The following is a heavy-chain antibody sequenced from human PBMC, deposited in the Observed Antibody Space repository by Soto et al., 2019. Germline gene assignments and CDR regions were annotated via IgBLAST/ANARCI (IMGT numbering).Heavy chain of an antibody. Sequence: QVQLVESGGGVVQPGRSLRLSCAASGFTFSRYGMHWVRQAPGKGLEWVAVIWHDGSNKYYADSVKGRFTISRDNSKNTLYLQMNSLRAEDTAVYYCARDRFLDYYCDFWGQGTLVTVSS. CDR2: IWHDGSNK. V-gene: IGHV3-33*01. J-gene: IGHJ4*02. CDR3: ARDRFLDYYCDF. CDR1: GFTFSRYG. D-gene: IGHD3-3*01.